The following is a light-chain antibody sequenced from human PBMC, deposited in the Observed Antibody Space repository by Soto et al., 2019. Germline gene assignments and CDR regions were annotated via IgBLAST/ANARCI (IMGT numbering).Light chain of an antibody. J-gene: IGKJ1*01. CDR1: QGVTNH. Sequence: DLQMTQSPSSLSASVGDRITITCRASQGVTNHLAWYPQKPGEAPKRRVYEVSSLQSGVPSRFRGSGSGTEFKPTIIGLQPEDLANDYGLPHNEFHWTVGKGTKV. CDR2: EVS. CDR3: LPHNEFHWT. V-gene: IGKV1-17*01.